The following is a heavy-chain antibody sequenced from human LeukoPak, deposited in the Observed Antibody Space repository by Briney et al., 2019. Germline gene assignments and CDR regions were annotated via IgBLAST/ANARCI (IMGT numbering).Heavy chain of an antibody. J-gene: IGHJ6*03. CDR1: EGSIINYY. Sequence: SETLSLTCTVSEGSIINYYWSWVRQPPGKGLEWIGFVYYTGSTNYSPSLKSRVTISVDTSKNQFSLKLRSVTAADTAVYYCARVVVVTAAREAYYYYYMDVWGKGTTVTISS. V-gene: IGHV4-59*01. CDR3: ARVVVVTAAREAYYYYYMDV. D-gene: IGHD2-21*02. CDR2: VYYTGST.